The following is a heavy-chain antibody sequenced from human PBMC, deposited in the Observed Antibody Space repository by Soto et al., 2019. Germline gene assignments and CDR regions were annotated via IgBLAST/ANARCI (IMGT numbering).Heavy chain of an antibody. CDR1: GFTFSSYG. J-gene: IGHJ4*02. CDR3: GGGGGLFGGDPIDY. V-gene: IGHV3-33*01. CDR2: IWYDGSNK. Sequence: QVQLVESGGGVVQPGRSLRLSCAASGFTFSSYGMHWVRQAPGKGLEWVAVIWYDGSNKYYADSVKGRFTISRDNSKNPLYVQKNRLGAEDTGVYYGGGGGGLFGGDPIDYWGQGTLVTVSS. D-gene: IGHD3-16*01.